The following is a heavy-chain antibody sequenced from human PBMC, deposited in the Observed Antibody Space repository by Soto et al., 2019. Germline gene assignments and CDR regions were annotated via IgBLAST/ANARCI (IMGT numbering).Heavy chain of an antibody. CDR3: ARQGITMVRGVIPAPAD. CDR1: GYSFTSYW. D-gene: IGHD3-10*01. Sequence: GESLKISCKGSGYSFTSYWISWVRQMPGKGLEWMGRIDPSDSYTNYSPSFQGHVTISADKSISTAYLQWSSLKASDTAMYYCARQGITMVRGVIPAPADWGQGTLVTVSS. CDR2: IDPSDSYT. J-gene: IGHJ4*02. V-gene: IGHV5-10-1*01.